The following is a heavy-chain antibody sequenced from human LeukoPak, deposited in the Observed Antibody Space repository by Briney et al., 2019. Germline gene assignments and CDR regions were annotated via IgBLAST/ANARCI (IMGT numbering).Heavy chain of an antibody. J-gene: IGHJ5*01. CDR1: GYSINSGYY. CDR2: IYHRGTT. CDR3: ARIAMLYYESSGYYSDS. D-gene: IGHD3-22*01. V-gene: IGHV4-38-2*01. Sequence: KTSETLSLTCAVSGYSINSGYYCGWIRQPPRRLLEWSGSIYHRGTTYYNPSLKRRVSISVDTSKNQFSLKLSSVTAADTAMYYCARIAMLYYESSGYYSDSWGQGTLVTVSS.